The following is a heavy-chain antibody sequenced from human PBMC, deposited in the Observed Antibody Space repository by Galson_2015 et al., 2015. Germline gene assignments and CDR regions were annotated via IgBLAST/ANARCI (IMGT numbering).Heavy chain of an antibody. CDR3: ARHANYYDSSGYQNWYFEL. D-gene: IGHD3-22*01. CDR1: GYSFTSNW. CDR2: IYPGDSDT. V-gene: IGHV5-51*01. J-gene: IGHJ2*01. Sequence: QSGAEVKKPGESLKISCKGSGYSFTSNWIGWVRQMPGKGLEWMGIIYPGDSDTRYSPSFQGQVTISADKSISTAYLQWSSLKASDTAMYYCARHANYYDSSGYQNWYFELWGRGTLVTVSS.